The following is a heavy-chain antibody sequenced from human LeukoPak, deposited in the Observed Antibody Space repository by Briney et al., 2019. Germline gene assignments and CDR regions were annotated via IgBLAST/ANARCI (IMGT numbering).Heavy chain of an antibody. Sequence: PGRSLRLSCAASGFTFSNSAMNWVRQVPGKGLEWVSSIDYDSSHIYYAASVRGRFTISRDNARNSVYLQMNSLRVEDTAVYYCARDPLRYLRVGHYDYWGQGTLVAVSS. D-gene: IGHD3-9*01. J-gene: IGHJ4*02. CDR1: GFTFSNSA. CDR3: ARDPLRYLRVGHYDY. CDR2: IDYDSSHI. V-gene: IGHV3-21*01.